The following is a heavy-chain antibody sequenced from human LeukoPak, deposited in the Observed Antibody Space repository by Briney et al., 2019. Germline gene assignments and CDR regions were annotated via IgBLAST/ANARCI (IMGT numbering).Heavy chain of an antibody. CDR2: NYSGGST. V-gene: IGHV3-53*01. D-gene: IGHD3-22*01. J-gene: IGHJ4*01. CDR3: ARADPDDRIDY. Sequence: GGSLRLSCAASGFTVSSNYMSWVRQAPGKGLEWVSVNYSGGSTYYADSVKGRFTISRDNSKNTLYLQMNSLRAEDTAVYYCARADPDDRIDYWGQEPWSPSPQ. CDR1: GFTVSSNY.